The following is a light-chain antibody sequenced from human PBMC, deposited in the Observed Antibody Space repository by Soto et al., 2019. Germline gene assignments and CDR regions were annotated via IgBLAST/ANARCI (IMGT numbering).Light chain of an antibody. CDR2: SAS. J-gene: IGKJ1*01. Sequence: DIQMTQSPSSLSASVGDRVTITCRPSRGIGNALAWYQQKPGTVPKLLIHSASTLQSGVPSRFSGSGSGTDFTLTISSLQPEDVATYYCQHYKSYPWTFGQGTKVEIK. CDR3: QHYKSYPWT. V-gene: IGKV1-27*01. CDR1: RGIGNA.